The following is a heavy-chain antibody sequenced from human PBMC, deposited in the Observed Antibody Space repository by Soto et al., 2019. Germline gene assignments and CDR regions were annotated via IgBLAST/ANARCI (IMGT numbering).Heavy chain of an antibody. CDR1: GDSVSSYY. Sequence: QVQLQESGPGLVKPSETLSLTCTVSGDSVSSYYWSWIRQPPGKGLEWIGYIYRSGSTNDNPSLKSRVTICLDTSKNKLPLRLSSVTAADTALYYCVRPVPSSSWGVDVWGQGTTVTVSS. CDR3: VRPVPSSSWGVDV. D-gene: IGHD6-13*01. J-gene: IGHJ6*02. V-gene: IGHV4-4*08. CDR2: IYRSGST.